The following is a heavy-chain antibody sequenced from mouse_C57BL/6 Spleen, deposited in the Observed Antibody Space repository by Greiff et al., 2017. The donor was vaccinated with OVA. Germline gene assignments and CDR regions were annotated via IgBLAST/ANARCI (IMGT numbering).Heavy chain of an antibody. D-gene: IGHD2-2*01. V-gene: IGHV3-1*01. CDR1: GYSITSGYD. CDR2: ISYSGST. Sequence: ESGPGMVKPSQSLSLTCTVTGYSITSGYDWHWIRHFPGNKLEWMGYISYSGSTNYNPSLKSRISITHDTSKNHFFLKLNSVTTEDTATYYCAREGGSYGWTYFDYWGQGTTLTVSS. J-gene: IGHJ2*01. CDR3: AREGGSYGWTYFDY.